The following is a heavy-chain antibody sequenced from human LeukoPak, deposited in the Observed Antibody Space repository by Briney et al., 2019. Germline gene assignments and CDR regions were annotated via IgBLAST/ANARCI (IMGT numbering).Heavy chain of an antibody. CDR1: CGSISSYY. V-gene: IGHV4-59*08. Sequence: SETLSLTYTVACGSISSYYWSWIRQPPGKGLEWIGYIYYSGSTNYNPSLKSRVTISVDTSKNQFSLKLSSVTAADTAVYYCASLPYGGEFDYWGQGTLVTVSS. CDR2: IYYSGST. CDR3: ASLPYGGEFDY. J-gene: IGHJ4*02. D-gene: IGHD4-23*01.